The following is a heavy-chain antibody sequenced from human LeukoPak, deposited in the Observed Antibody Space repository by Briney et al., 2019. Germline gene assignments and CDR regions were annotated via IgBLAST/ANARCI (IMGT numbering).Heavy chain of an antibody. CDR3: ARVLRYFDWAPAGY. CDR2: INWNGGST. CDR1: GFTFDDYG. Sequence: PGGSLRLSCAASGFTFDDYGMSWVRQAPGKGLEWVSGINWNGGSTGYADSVKGRFTISRDNAKNSLYLQMNSLRAEDKALYYCARVLRYFDWAPAGYWGQGTLVTVSS. V-gene: IGHV3-20*04. D-gene: IGHD3-9*01. J-gene: IGHJ4*02.